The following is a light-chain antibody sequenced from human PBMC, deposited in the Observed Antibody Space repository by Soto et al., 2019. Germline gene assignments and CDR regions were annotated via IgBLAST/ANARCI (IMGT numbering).Light chain of an antibody. J-gene: IGKJ1*01. CDR3: QHYNLYSEA. Sequence: DIQMTQSPSTLSGSVGDRVTITCRASQTISSWLAWYQQKPGKAPKLLIYKVSTLKSGVPSRFSGSGSGTEFTLTISSLQPDDFATYYCQHYNLYSEAFGEATEVGIK. CDR2: KVS. V-gene: IGKV1-5*03. CDR1: QTISSW.